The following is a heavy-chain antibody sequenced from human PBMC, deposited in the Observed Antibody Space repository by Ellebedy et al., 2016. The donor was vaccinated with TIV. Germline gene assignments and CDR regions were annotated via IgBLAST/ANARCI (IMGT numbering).Heavy chain of an antibody. J-gene: IGHJ4*02. Sequence: MPSETLSLTCTVSGGSISSYYWSWIRQPPGKGLEWIGFIYYSGSTNYNPSLKSRFTISVDTSKNQFSLKLSSVTAADTAVYYCARMIFGVAIDYWGQGTLVTVSS. CDR3: ARMIFGVAIDY. CDR1: GGSISSYY. D-gene: IGHD3-3*01. CDR2: IYYSGST. V-gene: IGHV4-59*08.